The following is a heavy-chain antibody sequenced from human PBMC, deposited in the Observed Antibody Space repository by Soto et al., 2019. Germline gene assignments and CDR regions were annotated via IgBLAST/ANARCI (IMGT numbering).Heavy chain of an antibody. V-gene: IGHV4-59*01. CDR1: SGSIGTYF. J-gene: IGHJ3*02. CDR2: IYYSGTT. CDR3: ARGRGGTYDAFDI. Sequence: QVQLRESGPGLVKPSETLSLTCTVSSGSIGTYFWSWIRQPPGKGLEWSGYIYYSGTTNYNPSLKSRVPIFLDASKNQFSLRLSSVTAADTAVYYCARGRGGTYDAFDIWGQGTLVTVSS. D-gene: IGHD1-26*01.